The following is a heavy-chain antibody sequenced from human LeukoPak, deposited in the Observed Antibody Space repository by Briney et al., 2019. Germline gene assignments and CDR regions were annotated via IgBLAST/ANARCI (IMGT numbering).Heavy chain of an antibody. D-gene: IGHD3-3*01. J-gene: IGHJ4*02. CDR2: VWYDGRNR. Sequence: PGGSLRLSCAASGYTFSRHGIHWVRQAPGKGLEWVAVVWYDGRNRDYADSVRGRFTISKDNSNNMVFLQMDRLRAEDTAVYYCARAPRGTIFGVAFFDYWGQGTLVTVSS. V-gene: IGHV3-33*01. CDR1: GYTFSRHG. CDR3: ARAPRGTIFGVAFFDY.